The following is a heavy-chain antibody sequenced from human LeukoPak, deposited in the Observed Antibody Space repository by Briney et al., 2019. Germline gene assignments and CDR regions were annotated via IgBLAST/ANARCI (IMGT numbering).Heavy chain of an antibody. D-gene: IGHD3-16*01. CDR1: GFTFDDYA. J-gene: IGHJ4*02. CDR3: AKGRLRIIEASWH. V-gene: IGHV3-9*01. CDR2: ISWNSGSI. Sequence: GGSLRLSCAASGFTFDDYAMHWVRQAPGKGLKWVSGISWNSGSIGYADSVKGRFTISRDNAKNSLYLQMNSLRAEDTALYYCAKGRLRIIEASWHWGQGPAVTGSS.